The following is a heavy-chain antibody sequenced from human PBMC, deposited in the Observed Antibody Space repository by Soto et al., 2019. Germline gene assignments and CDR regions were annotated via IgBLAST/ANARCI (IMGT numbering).Heavy chain of an antibody. D-gene: IGHD6-6*01. CDR2: INPNSGGT. Sequence: ASVKVSCKASGYTFTSYAMHWVRQAPGQGLEWMGWINPNSGGTSYAQKFQGWVTMTRDTSISTAYMELSRLRSDDTAVYYCARALGEQLVRSISHYYYGMDVWGQGTTVTVSS. CDR3: ARALGEQLVRSISHYYYGMDV. J-gene: IGHJ6*02. V-gene: IGHV1-2*04. CDR1: GYTFTSYA.